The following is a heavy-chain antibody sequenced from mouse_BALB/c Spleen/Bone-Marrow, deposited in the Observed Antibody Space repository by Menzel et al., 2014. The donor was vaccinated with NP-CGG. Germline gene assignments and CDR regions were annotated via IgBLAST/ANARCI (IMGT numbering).Heavy chain of an antibody. CDR2: IRNKANGYTT. D-gene: IGHD1-2*01. Sequence: EVKLVESGGGLVQPGGSLRLSCATSGFTFTDYYMNWVRQPPGKALEWLGSIRNKANGYTTEYSASVKGRFTISRDNSQSILYLQMNTLRAEDSATYYCARDIGRLLFDFWGQGTTLTVSS. J-gene: IGHJ2*01. V-gene: IGHV7-3*02. CDR3: ARDIGRLLFDF. CDR1: GFTFTDYY.